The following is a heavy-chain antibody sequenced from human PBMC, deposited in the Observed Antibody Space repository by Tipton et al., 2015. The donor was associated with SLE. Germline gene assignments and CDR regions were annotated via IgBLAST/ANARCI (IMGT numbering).Heavy chain of an antibody. Sequence: TLSLTCTVSGGSISSSGYYWSWIRPHPGKGLELIGYIYYSGSTNYNPSLKSRVTISVDTAKNQFSLKLSSVTAADTAVYYCARGDIVVVPAAYYFDYWGQGTLVTVSS. J-gene: IGHJ4*02. CDR3: ARGDIVVVPAAYYFDY. CDR2: IYYSGST. V-gene: IGHV4-31*03. CDR1: GGSISSSGYY. D-gene: IGHD2-2*01.